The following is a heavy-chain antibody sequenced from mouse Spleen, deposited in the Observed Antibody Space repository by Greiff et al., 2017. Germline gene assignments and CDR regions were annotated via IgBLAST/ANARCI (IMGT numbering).Heavy chain of an antibody. CDR3: ARSYYYGSSPHWYFDV. CDR1: GYAFSSSW. Sequence: VMLVESGPELVKPGASVKISCKASGYAFSSSWMNWVKQRPGKGLEWIGRIYPGDGDTNYNGKFKGKATLTADKSSSTAYMQLSSLTSEDSAVYYCARSYYYGSSPHWYFDVWGAGTTVTVSS. CDR2: IYPGDGDT. J-gene: IGHJ1*01. D-gene: IGHD1-1*01. V-gene: IGHV1-82*01.